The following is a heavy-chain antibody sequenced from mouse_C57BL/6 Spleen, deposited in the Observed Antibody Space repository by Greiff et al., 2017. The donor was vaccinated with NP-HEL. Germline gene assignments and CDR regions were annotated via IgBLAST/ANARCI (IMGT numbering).Heavy chain of an antibody. J-gene: IGHJ4*01. D-gene: IGHD4-1*01. CDR2: INPNNGGT. V-gene: IGHV1-22*01. Sequence: VQLKESGPELVKPGASVKMSCKASGYTFTDYNMHWVKQSHGKSLEWIGYINPNNGGTSYNQKFKGKATLTVNKSSSTAYMELRSLTSEDSAVYYCANWDGAMDYWGQGTSVTVSS. CDR3: ANWDGAMDY. CDR1: GYTFTDYN.